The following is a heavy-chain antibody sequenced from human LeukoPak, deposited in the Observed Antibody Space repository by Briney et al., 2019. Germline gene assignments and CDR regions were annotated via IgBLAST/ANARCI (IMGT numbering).Heavy chain of an antibody. Sequence: SVKVSCKASGGTFSSYAISWVRQAPGQGLEWMGGIIPIFGTANYAQKIQGRVTITADESTSTAYMELSSLRSEDTAVYYCARGASHAEYFQHWGQGTLVTVSS. CDR3: ARGASHAEYFQH. CDR2: IIPIFGTA. CDR1: GGTFSSYA. D-gene: IGHD6-6*01. J-gene: IGHJ1*01. V-gene: IGHV1-69*13.